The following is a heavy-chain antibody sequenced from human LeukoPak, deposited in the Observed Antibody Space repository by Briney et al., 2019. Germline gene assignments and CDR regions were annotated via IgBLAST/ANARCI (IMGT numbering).Heavy chain of an antibody. V-gene: IGHV1-2*02. CDR2: INPNSGGT. J-gene: IGHJ6*02. D-gene: IGHD2-2*01. Sequence: ASVKVSCKASGYTFTSYYMHWVRQAPGQGLEWMGWINPNSGGTNYAQKFQGRSTMTRDTSISTAYMELSRLRSDDTAVYYCARLDIVVVPAALYYYGMDVWGQGTTVTVSS. CDR3: ARLDIVVVPAALYYYGMDV. CDR1: GYTFTSYY.